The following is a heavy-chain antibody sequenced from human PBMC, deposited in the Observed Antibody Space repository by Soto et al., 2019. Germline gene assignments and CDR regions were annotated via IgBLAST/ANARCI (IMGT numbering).Heavy chain of an antibody. V-gene: IGHV1-69*13. CDR1: GGTFSSYA. Sequence: SVKVSCKASGGTFSSYAISWVRQAPGQGLEWMGGIIPIFSTANYAQKFQGRVTITADESTSTAYMELSSLRSEDTAVYYCARVGGRDGYNYYYYYYGMDVWGQGTTVTVSS. CDR3: ARVGGRDGYNYYYYYYGMDV. D-gene: IGHD5-12*01. J-gene: IGHJ6*02. CDR2: IIPIFSTA.